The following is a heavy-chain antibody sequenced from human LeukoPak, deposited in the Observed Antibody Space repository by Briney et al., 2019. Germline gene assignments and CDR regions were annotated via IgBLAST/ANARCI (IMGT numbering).Heavy chain of an antibody. Sequence: GGSLRLSCAASGFTFSSYSMNWVRQAPGKGLEWVSSISSSSSYIYYADSVKGRFTISRDNAKNSLYLQMNSLRAEDTAVYYCARDRCSSTSCYAGDYYYGMDVWGQGTTVTVSS. J-gene: IGHJ6*02. CDR3: ARDRCSSTSCYAGDYYYGMDV. D-gene: IGHD2-2*01. CDR1: GFTFSSYS. V-gene: IGHV3-21*01. CDR2: ISSSSSYI.